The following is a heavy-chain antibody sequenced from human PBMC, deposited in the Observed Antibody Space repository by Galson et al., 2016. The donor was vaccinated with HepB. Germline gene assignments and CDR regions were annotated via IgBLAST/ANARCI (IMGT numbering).Heavy chain of an antibody. Sequence: SVKVSCKASGYTFTSYAMHWVRQAPGQRLEWMGWINAGNGNTKYSQKFQGRVTMTRDTSASTAYMELSSLRTEDTAVYYCARAGIEALFYPGGQGTLVTVSS. J-gene: IGHJ5*02. D-gene: IGHD6-13*01. V-gene: IGHV1-3*01. CDR3: ARAGIEALFYP. CDR2: INAGNGNT. CDR1: GYTFTSYA.